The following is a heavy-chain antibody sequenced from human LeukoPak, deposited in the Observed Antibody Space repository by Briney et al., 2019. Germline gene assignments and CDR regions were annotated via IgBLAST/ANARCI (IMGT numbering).Heavy chain of an antibody. D-gene: IGHD5-12*01. CDR2: IHGVDNT. V-gene: IGHV3-66*01. CDR3: ARGGYTDYDSYFDY. Sequence: GGSLRLSCAASGFAVSNNYMSWVRQAPGKGLEWVSVIHGVDNTYYADSVKGRFTISRDNSKNTLYLQVNSLRVEDTAVYYCARGGYTDYDSYFDYWGQGTLVTVSS. CDR1: GFAVSNNY. J-gene: IGHJ4*02.